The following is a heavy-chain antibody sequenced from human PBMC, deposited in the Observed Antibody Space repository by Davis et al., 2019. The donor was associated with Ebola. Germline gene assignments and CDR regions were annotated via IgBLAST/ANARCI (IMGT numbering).Heavy chain of an antibody. J-gene: IGHJ5*02. D-gene: IGHD4-11*01. Sequence: SETLSLTCTVSGGSIRSYYWSWIRQPPGKGLEWIGYIYYSGSTNYNPSLKSRVTISVDTSKNQFSLKLSSVTAADTAVYYCARDKPGLQSWFDPWGQGTLVTVSS. CDR2: IYYSGST. V-gene: IGHV4-59*01. CDR1: GGSIRSYY. CDR3: ARDKPGLQSWFDP.